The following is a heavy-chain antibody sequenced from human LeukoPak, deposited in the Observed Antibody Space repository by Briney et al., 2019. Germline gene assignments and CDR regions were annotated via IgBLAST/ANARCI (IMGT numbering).Heavy chain of an antibody. CDR1: GYSISSGYY. J-gene: IGHJ4*02. CDR3: ARGPRGMRYSSGWTLGY. D-gene: IGHD6-19*01. Sequence: SETLSLTCTVSGYSISSGYYWGWIRQPPGKGLEWIGEINHSGSTNYNPSHKSRVTISVDTSKNQFSLKLSSVTAADTAVYYCARGPRGMRYSSGWTLGYWGQGTLVTVSS. CDR2: INHSGST. V-gene: IGHV4-38-2*02.